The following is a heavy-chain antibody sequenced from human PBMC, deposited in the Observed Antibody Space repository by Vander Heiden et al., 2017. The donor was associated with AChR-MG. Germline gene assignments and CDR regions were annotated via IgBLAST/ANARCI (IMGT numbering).Heavy chain of an antibody. V-gene: IGHV3-7*01. J-gene: IGHJ4*02. CDR3: AIRGSY. Sequence: EVQLVDSGGGLVQPGGSLRLSCRASGFTFSTYWMSWVRQAPGKGREWVANIRPDGSEKYYVDSVKGRFTISRDNAKNSLYLQMNSLRAEDTAVYYCAIRGSYWGQGTLATVSS. CDR1: GFTFSTYW. CDR2: IRPDGSEK. D-gene: IGHD2-15*01.